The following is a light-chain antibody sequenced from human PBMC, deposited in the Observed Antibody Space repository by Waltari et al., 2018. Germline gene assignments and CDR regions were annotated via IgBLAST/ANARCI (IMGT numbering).Light chain of an antibody. Sequence: DIQMTQSPSSLSASVGDTVTITCQASQDITIFLNWYQQKPGKAPNLLIYDASKLERGVPSRISGSGSGTVFTFTIGDLQPEDVATYFCQQYDNLPLTFGGGTKVEIK. CDR2: DAS. J-gene: IGKJ4*01. CDR1: QDITIF. CDR3: QQYDNLPLT. V-gene: IGKV1-33*01.